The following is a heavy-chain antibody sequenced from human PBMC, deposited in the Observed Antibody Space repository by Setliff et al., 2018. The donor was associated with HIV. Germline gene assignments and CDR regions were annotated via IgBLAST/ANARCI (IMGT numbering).Heavy chain of an antibody. CDR3: ARRSHSVGTSWPFDH. D-gene: IGHD6-13*01. CDR1: GYTFMNFA. J-gene: IGHJ4*02. V-gene: IGHV7-4-1*02. CDR2: INPNTGNP. Sequence: ASVKVSCKASGYTFMNFAMHWVRQAPGQGLEWMGWINPNTGNPTYAQGFTGRFVFSLDTSVSTAYLQISSLEAQDTGVYYCARRSHSVGTSWPFDHWGQGTQVTVAS.